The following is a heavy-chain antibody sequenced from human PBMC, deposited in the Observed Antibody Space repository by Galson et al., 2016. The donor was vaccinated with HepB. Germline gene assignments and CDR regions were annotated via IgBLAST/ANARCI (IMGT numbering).Heavy chain of an antibody. Sequence: SFSSYSMHWVRQPPGKGLDWIGSISYSGTTNYNPSLRSRVTISADTSKNQISLSLTSVTATDTAVYYCASHGPKVRSWWGKWFDPWGQGTLVTVSS. CDR3: ASHGPKVRSWWGKWFDP. J-gene: IGHJ5*02. D-gene: IGHD6-13*01. CDR2: ISYSGTT. CDR1: SFSSYS. V-gene: IGHV4-39*01.